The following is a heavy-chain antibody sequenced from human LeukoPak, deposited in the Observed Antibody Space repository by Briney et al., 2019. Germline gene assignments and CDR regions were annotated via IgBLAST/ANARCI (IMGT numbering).Heavy chain of an antibody. J-gene: IGHJ5*02. CDR3: ARDIDRVFNWFDP. V-gene: IGHV1-3*01. CDR1: GYIFTTYA. D-gene: IGHD6-13*01. Sequence: ASVKVSCKASGYIFTTYAMHWVRQAPGQRLEWMGWINAGNGNTKYSQKFQGRVTIPRDTSASTVYMELSSLTSEDTAVYYCARDIDRVFNWFDPWGQGTLVTVSS. CDR2: INAGNGNT.